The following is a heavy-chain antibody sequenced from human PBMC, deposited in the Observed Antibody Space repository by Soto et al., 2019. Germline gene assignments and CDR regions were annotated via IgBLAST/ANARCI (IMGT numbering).Heavy chain of an antibody. V-gene: IGHV1-8*01. CDR3: VRSGFGAGVWFDP. Sequence: QVQLVQSGAEVGKPGASVKVSCKASGYTFTSYDINWVRQASGEGLEWMGWMNPNSARTGYAQKFRGRVTMTRDISKNTAYMELTRLTIEDSAVYYCVRSGFGAGVWFDPWGQGTLVTVSS. D-gene: IGHD3-10*01. CDR1: GYTFTSYD. CDR2: MNPNSART. J-gene: IGHJ5*02.